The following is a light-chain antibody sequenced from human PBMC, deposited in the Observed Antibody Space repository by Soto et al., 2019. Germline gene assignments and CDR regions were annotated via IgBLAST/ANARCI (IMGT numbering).Light chain of an antibody. CDR1: SSNIGSHV. CDR3: AVWDDSLDGWV. Sequence: QLVLTQPPSASGTPGQRVTISCSGSSSNIGSHVVYWYQQLAGTAPKLLMYNNNQRPSGVPDRLSSSKSGTSASLVISGLQSEDEADYYCAVWDDSLDGWVFGGGTKLTVL. J-gene: IGLJ3*02. CDR2: NNN. V-gene: IGLV1-44*01.